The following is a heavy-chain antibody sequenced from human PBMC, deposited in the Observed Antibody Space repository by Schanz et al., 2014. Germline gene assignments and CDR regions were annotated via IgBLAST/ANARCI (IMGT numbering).Heavy chain of an antibody. CDR3: ARDGHSSIWDSYYFYGLDV. Sequence: QVQLVQSGAEVKKPGASVKVSCKASGHPFTAYYMHWVRQAPGQGLEWMGRLNPNSGGTNYAENFQGRVTMTRDTSTSTVYMELSRLTSDDTALYYCARDGHSSIWDSYYFYGLDVWGQGTTVTVSS. J-gene: IGHJ6*02. CDR2: LNPNSGGT. V-gene: IGHV1-2*06. CDR1: GHPFTAYY. D-gene: IGHD6-13*01.